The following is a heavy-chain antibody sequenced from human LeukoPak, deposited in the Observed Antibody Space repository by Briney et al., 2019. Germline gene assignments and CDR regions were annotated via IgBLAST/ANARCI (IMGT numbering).Heavy chain of an antibody. CDR2: IHYTGST. D-gene: IGHD3-10*01. V-gene: IGHV4-39*07. CDR3: ARGGGSGSYFGNFDY. CDR1: GGSIDSGDYY. Sequence: SETLSLTCTVSGGSIDSGDYYWGWVRQPPGKGLECIASIHYTGSTYYDPSLKSRVTLSVDTSKNQFSLKLSSVTAADTAVYYCARGGGSGSYFGNFDYWGQGTLVTVSS. J-gene: IGHJ4*02.